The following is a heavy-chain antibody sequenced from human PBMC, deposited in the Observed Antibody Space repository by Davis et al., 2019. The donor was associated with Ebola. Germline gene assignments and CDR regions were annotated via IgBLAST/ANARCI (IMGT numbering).Heavy chain of an antibody. CDR2: TYYRSKWYN. CDR1: GDSVSSNSAA. CDR3: ARDESITVAGPRGWFDP. D-gene: IGHD6-19*01. Sequence: SQTLSLTCAISGDSVSSNSAAWNWIRQSPSRGLEWLGRTYYRSKWYNDYAVSVKSRITINADTSKNQFSLQLNSVTPEDTAVYYCARDESITVAGPRGWFDPWGQGTLVTVSS. J-gene: IGHJ5*02. V-gene: IGHV6-1*01.